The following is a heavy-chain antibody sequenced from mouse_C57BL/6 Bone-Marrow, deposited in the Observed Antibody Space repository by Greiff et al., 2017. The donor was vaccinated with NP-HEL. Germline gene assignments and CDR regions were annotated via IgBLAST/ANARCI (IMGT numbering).Heavy chain of an antibody. Sequence: QVQLQQPGTELVKPGASVKLSCKASGYTFTSYWMHWVKQRPGQGLEWIGNINPSNGGTNYNEKFKSKATLTVDKSSSTAYMQLSSLTSEDSAVYYCARCIFYSNDDFYAMDYWGQGTSVTVSS. D-gene: IGHD2-12*01. CDR3: ARCIFYSNDDFYAMDY. CDR2: INPSNGGT. CDR1: GYTFTSYW. J-gene: IGHJ4*01. V-gene: IGHV1-53*01.